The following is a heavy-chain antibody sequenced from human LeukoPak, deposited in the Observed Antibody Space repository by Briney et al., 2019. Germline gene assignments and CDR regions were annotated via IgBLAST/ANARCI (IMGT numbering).Heavy chain of an antibody. CDR2: ISSSSSYI. V-gene: IGHV3-21*04. CDR1: GFTFSSYS. J-gene: IGHJ4*02. CDR3: ARVGGYSSSSENDY. D-gene: IGHD6-6*01. Sequence: GGSLRLSCAASGFTFSSYSMNWVRQAPGKGLEWVSSISSSSSYIYYADSVKGRFTISRDNAKNSLYLQMNSLRAEDTALYYCARVGGYSSSSENDYWGQGTLVTVSS.